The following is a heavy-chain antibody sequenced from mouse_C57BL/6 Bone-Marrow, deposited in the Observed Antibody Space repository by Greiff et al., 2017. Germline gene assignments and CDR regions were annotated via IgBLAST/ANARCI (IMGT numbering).Heavy chain of an antibody. Sequence: QVQLKQSGAELVRPGASVTLSCKASGYTFTDYEMHWVKQTPVHGLEWIGAIDPETGGTAYNQKCKGKAILTADKSSSTAYMELRSLTSEDAAVDDCTSYYGSSYGAYWGQGTLVTVSA. CDR2: IDPETGGT. V-gene: IGHV1-15*01. J-gene: IGHJ3*01. D-gene: IGHD1-1*01. CDR1: GYTFTDYE. CDR3: TSYYGSSYGAY.